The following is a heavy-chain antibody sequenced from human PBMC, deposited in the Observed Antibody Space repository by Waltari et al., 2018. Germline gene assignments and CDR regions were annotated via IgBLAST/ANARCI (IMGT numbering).Heavy chain of an antibody. J-gene: IGHJ3*02. Sequence: QVQLVQSGAELKKPGSSVKVSCKVSGGSFSTHAITWVRQAPGQGREWMGGIIPRFGTANYTQKIQDRVTINTDESMTTAYMHLSSLTSDDTAVYYCARGGLYGQQLLESAFEIWGQGTKVTVSS. CDR3: ARGGLYGQQLLESAFEI. CDR1: GGSFSTHA. D-gene: IGHD6-13*01. CDR2: IIPRFGTA. V-gene: IGHV1-69*05.